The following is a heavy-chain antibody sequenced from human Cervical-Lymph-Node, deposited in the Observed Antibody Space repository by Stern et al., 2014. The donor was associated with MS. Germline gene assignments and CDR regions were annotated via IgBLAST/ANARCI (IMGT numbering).Heavy chain of an antibody. CDR1: GGSISSVGYH. J-gene: IGHJ3*02. CDR3: ARSSITIFRVVTAFDI. D-gene: IGHD3-3*01. Sequence: QVQLQESGPGLVKPSQTLSLSCTVSGGSISSVGYHWNWIRQHPEKGLEWIGSIYYTGSTYYNTSLKSLAVISVDSSKNQFSLNLTSVTAADTAVYYCARSSITIFRVVTAFDIWGQGTMVSVSS. V-gene: IGHV4-31*01. CDR2: IYYTGST.